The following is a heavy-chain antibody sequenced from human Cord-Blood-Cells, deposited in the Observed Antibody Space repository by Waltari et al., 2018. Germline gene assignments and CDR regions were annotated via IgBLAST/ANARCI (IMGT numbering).Heavy chain of an antibody. J-gene: IGHJ3*02. Sequence: QVQLVESGGGVVQPGRSLRLSCAASGFTFSSYAMHWVRQAPGKGLEGVAGIAYDGSNKYYADSVKGRFTISRDNSKNTLYLQMNSLRAEDTAVYYCASELIDAFDIWGQGTMVTVSS. V-gene: IGHV3-30-3*01. CDR1: GFTFSSYA. CDR2: IAYDGSNK. CDR3: ASELIDAFDI.